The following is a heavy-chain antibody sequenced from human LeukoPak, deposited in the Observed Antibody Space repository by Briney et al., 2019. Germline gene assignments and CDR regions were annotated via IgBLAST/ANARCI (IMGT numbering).Heavy chain of an antibody. J-gene: IGHJ4*02. CDR3: ASSGYGSGIDY. CDR1: GGSISSGGYY. D-gene: IGHD3-10*01. V-gene: IGHV4-31*03. CDR2: IYYSGST. Sequence: SETLSLTCTVSGGSISSGGYYWGWLRQHPGKGLEGIGYIYYSGSTYYNPSLKSRVTISVDTSKNQFSLKLSSVTAADTAVYYCASSGYGSGIDYWGQGTLVTVSS.